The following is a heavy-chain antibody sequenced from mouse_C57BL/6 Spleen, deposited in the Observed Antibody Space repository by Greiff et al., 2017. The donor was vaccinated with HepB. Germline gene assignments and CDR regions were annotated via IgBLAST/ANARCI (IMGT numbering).Heavy chain of an antibody. CDR3: ARNYYGSRGSYYAMDY. J-gene: IGHJ4*01. Sequence: QVQLKQSGAELARPGASVKLSCKASGYTFTSYGISWVKQRTGQGLEWIGEIYPRSGNTYYNEKFKGKATLTADKSSSTAYMELRSLTSEDSAVYFCARNYYGSRGSYYAMDYWGQGTSVTVSS. D-gene: IGHD1-1*01. CDR2: IYPRSGNT. CDR1: GYTFTSYG. V-gene: IGHV1-81*01.